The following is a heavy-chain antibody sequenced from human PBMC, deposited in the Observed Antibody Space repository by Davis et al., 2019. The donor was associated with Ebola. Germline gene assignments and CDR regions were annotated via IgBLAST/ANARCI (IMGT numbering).Heavy chain of an antibody. V-gene: IGHV1-18*04. CDR2: ISAYNCNT. CDR3: ARANEDIVVVPAAIDI. CDR1: GYTFTSYG. J-gene: IGHJ3*02. D-gene: IGHD2-2*01. Sequence: SVNVSRQASGYTFTSYGNCGVRQAPGQRLEWMGWISAYNCNTNHAQKLQGRVTMTTDTSTNTAYMELRSLRFDDTAVYYCARANEDIVVVPAAIDIWGQGTMVTVSS.